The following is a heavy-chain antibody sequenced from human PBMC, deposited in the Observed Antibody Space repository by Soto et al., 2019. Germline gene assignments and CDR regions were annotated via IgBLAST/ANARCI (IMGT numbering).Heavy chain of an antibody. D-gene: IGHD3-16*02. CDR3: AHLMITYGGVVADDAFDF. CDR1: GFSLSSSTVG. Sequence: KESGPTLVKPTQTLTLTCTFSGFSLSSSTVGVAWIRQPPGKALEWLAVIYWDGDKRYSPSLRSRLTITKDTSKNQVVLTLTNVDPVDTATYFCAHLMITYGGVVADDAFDFWGQGTLVTISS. J-gene: IGHJ3*01. CDR2: IYWDGDK. V-gene: IGHV2-5*02.